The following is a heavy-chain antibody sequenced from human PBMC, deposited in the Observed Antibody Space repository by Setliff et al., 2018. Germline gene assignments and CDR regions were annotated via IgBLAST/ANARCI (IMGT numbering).Heavy chain of an antibody. J-gene: IGHJ6*03. CDR1: GGTFSSYA. CDR3: ARCPPVVPAAMRYYYYMDV. Sequence: EASVKVSCKASGGTFSSYAISWVRQAPGQGLEWMGGIIPIFGTANYAQKLQGRVTITADESTSTAYMELSSLRSEDTAVYYCARCPPVVPAAMRYYYYMDVWGKGTTVTVSS. D-gene: IGHD2-2*01. V-gene: IGHV1-69*13. CDR2: IIPIFGTA.